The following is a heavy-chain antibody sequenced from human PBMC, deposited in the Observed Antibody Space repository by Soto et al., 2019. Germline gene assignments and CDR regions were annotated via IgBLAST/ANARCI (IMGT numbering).Heavy chain of an antibody. V-gene: IGHV4-31*03. CDR3: ARLAYDFWSGLEGMDV. D-gene: IGHD3-3*01. CDR1: GGSISSGGYY. Sequence: NPSETLSLTCTVSGGSISSGGYYWSWIRQHPGKGLEWIGYIYYSGSTYYNPSLKSRVTISVDTSKNQFSLKLSSVTAADTAVYYCARLAYDFWSGLEGMDVWGQGTTVTVSS. J-gene: IGHJ6*02. CDR2: IYYSGST.